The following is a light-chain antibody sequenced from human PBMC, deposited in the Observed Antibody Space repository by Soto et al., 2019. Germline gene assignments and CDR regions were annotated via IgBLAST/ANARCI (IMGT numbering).Light chain of an antibody. CDR2: GAS. CDR3: QQYGGSPLLT. V-gene: IGKV3-20*01. Sequence: EIVLTQSPGTLSLSPGERATLSCRASQSVSSSFLAWYQQKPGQAPRLLMYGASNRATGIPDRFSGSGSGTDFTLTISRMEPEDFAVYYCQQYGGSPLLTFGSGPKVDIK. CDR1: QSVSSSF. J-gene: IGKJ3*01.